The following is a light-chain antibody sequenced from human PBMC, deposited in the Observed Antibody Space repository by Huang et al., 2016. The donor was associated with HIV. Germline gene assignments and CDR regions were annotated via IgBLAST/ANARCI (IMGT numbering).Light chain of an antibody. J-gene: IGKJ4*01. Sequence: DIVMTQSPDSLAVSLGERATINCKSSQSVLYSSNNKNYLAWYQQKPGQPPKLIIYWAATRECGVPDRFSGSGSGTDFTLTISSLQAEDVAVYYCQQYYSTPLTFGGGTKVEIK. CDR2: WAA. CDR1: QSVLYSSNNKNY. V-gene: IGKV4-1*01. CDR3: QQYYSTPLT.